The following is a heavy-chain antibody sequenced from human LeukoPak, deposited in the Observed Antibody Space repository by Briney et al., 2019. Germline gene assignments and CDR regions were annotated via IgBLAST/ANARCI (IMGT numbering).Heavy chain of an antibody. J-gene: IGHJ5*02. Sequence: PSDTLSLTCTVSGGSISSYYWSWIRQPAGKGLEWIGRIYTRGSTNYNPSLKSRVTMSVDTSKNHFSLKLSSVTAADTAVYYCARAMVGATMNWFDPWGQGTLDTVSS. CDR1: GGSISSYY. CDR2: IYTRGST. CDR3: ARAMVGATMNWFDP. V-gene: IGHV4-4*07. D-gene: IGHD1-26*01.